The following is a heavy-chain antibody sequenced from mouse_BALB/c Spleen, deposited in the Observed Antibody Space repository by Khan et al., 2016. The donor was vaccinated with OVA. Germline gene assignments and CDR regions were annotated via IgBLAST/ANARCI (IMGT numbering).Heavy chain of an antibody. CDR3: ARSNSYGYFDF. CDR1: GYTFTNYG. D-gene: IGHD4-1*02. Sequence: QIQLVQSGPELKKPGETVKISCKASGYTFTNYGMNWVKQAPGKGLKWMGWINTYSGEPTYADDFKGRSAFSLETSASTAYLQIKNLKNEDTATYCCARSNSYGYFDFWGAGTTVTVSS. J-gene: IGHJ1*01. V-gene: IGHV9-3-1*01. CDR2: INTYSGEP.